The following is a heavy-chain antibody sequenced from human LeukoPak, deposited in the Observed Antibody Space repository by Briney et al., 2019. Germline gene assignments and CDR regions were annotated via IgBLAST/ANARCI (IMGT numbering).Heavy chain of an antibody. J-gene: IGHJ4*02. CDR2: IKQDGTEK. CDR3: ARGGAAAGNLLLGY. CDR1: GFTFSSYW. Sequence: GGSLRLSCAASGFTFSSYWMSWVRQAPGKGLKWVTNIKQDGTEKYYVDSVKGRFTISRDNAKNSLYLQMNSLRAEDTAVYYCARGGAAAGNLLLGYWGQGTLVTVSS. D-gene: IGHD6-13*01. V-gene: IGHV3-7*01.